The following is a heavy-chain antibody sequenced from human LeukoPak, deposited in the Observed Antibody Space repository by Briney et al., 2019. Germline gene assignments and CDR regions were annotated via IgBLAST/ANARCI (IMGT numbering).Heavy chain of an antibody. D-gene: IGHD4-11*01. J-gene: IGHJ4*02. V-gene: IGHV3-23*01. Sequence: GGSLRLSCEASGFTFSSYWMSWVRQAPGKGLEWVSAISGSGGSTYYADSVKGRFTISRDNSKNTLYLQMNSLRAEDTAVYYCAKISTLRLPYFDYWGQGTLVTVSS. CDR1: GFTFSSYW. CDR3: AKISTLRLPYFDY. CDR2: ISGSGGST.